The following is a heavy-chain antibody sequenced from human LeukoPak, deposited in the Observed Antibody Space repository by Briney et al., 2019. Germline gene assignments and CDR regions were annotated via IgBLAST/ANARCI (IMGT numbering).Heavy chain of an antibody. D-gene: IGHD1-26*01. V-gene: IGHV3-23*01. CDR2: ISGSGGST. Sequence: GGSLRLSCAASGFTFSSYAMSWVRQAPGKGLEWVSAISGSGGSTYYADSVKGRFTISRDNAKNSLYLQMSSLRAEDTALYYCAREYSGTYLVDFWGQGTLVTVSS. CDR1: GFTFSSYA. J-gene: IGHJ4*02. CDR3: AREYSGTYLVDF.